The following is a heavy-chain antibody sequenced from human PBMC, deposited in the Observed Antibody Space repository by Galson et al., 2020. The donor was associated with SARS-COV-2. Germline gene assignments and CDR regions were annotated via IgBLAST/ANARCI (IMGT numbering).Heavy chain of an antibody. Sequence: SETLSLTCSVSDDSIYSSGYYWGWIRQPPGKGLEWIATIFYSGSTYYNPSLEGRVTISLDTSNKQFSLTLTSLTAADTAIYYCARCVWQGGGGSCYSDSWGQGTLVTVSS. J-gene: IGHJ5*02. CDR1: DDSIYSSGYY. CDR3: ARCVWQGGGGSCYSDS. CDR2: IFYSGST. V-gene: IGHV4-39*07. D-gene: IGHD2-15*01.